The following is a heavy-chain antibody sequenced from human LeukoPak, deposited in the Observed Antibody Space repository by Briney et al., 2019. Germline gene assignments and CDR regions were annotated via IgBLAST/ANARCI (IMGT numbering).Heavy chain of an antibody. V-gene: IGHV4-59*01. CDR1: GDSISSYC. Sequence: SETLSLTCTVSGDSISSYCWSWIRQPPGKGLEWIGYICFSGSTKYNPSLKSRVTISLDTSKNKFSLRLTSVTAADTAVYYCARGADGRRYFDLWGRGTLLTVSS. CDR2: ICFSGST. D-gene: IGHD5-24*01. CDR3: ARGADGRRYFDL. J-gene: IGHJ2*01.